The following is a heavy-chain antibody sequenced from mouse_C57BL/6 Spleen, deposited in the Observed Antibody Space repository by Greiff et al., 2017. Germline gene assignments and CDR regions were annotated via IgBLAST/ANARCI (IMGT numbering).Heavy chain of an antibody. J-gene: IGHJ4*01. CDR3: AREGLLRSMDY. Sequence: EVMLMESEGGLVQPGSSMKLSCTASGFTFSDYYMAWVRQVPEKGLEWVANINYDGSSTYYLDSLKSRFIISRDNAKNILYLQMSSLKSEDTATYYCAREGLLRSMDYWGQGTSVTVSS. CDR1: GFTFSDYY. CDR2: INYDGSST. D-gene: IGHD1-1*01. V-gene: IGHV5-16*01.